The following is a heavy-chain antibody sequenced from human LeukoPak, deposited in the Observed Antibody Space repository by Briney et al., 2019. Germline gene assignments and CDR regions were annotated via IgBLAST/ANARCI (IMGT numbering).Heavy chain of an antibody. CDR2: INPTGTGT. V-gene: IGHV1-46*01. J-gene: IGHJ5*02. CDR1: GYTFINNW. D-gene: IGHD1-26*01. Sequence: ASVKSSCKASGYTFINNWMHWVRQAPGQGLEWIGLINPTGTGTLYAQKFQGRVTMTRDMSTSTDYMELSSLRSEDTAIYYCARDNSVGDNAWWFDPWGQGTLVTVSS. CDR3: ARDNSVGDNAWWFDP.